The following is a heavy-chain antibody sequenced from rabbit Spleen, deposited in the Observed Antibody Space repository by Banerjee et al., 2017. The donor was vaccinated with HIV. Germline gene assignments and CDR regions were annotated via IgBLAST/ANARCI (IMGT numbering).Heavy chain of an antibody. CDR1: GFSFSSIYW. Sequence: QEQLEESGGGLVKPEGSLTLTCKASGFSFSSIYWICWVRQAPGKGLEWIACIASGSSGDTYYASWAKGRFTISKTSSTTVTLQVTSLTAADTAIYFCARDLTDVIGWNFGWWGQGTLVTVS. CDR3: ARDLTDVIGWNFGW. D-gene: IGHD1-1*01. J-gene: IGHJ4*01. CDR2: IASGSSGDT. V-gene: IGHV1S45*01.